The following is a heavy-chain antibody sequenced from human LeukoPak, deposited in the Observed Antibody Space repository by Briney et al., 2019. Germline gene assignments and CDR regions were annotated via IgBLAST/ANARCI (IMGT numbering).Heavy chain of an antibody. D-gene: IGHD3-9*01. CDR1: GGSISSSSYF. CDR3: ARIDSTAGGDY. V-gene: IGHV4-39*07. Sequence: SETLSLTCTVSGGSISSSSYFWGWIRQPPGKGLEWIGSIYSSGSTYYNPALKSRVTISVDTSKNQFSLKLSSVTAADTAVYYCARIDSTAGGDYWGQGTLVTVSS. CDR2: IYSSGST. J-gene: IGHJ4*02.